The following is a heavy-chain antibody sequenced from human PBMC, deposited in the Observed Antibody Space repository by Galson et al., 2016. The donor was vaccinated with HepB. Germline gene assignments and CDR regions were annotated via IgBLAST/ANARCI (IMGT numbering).Heavy chain of an antibody. V-gene: IGHV3-23*01. CDR3: GKHGGFDY. CDR2: ITRGGDAT. CDR1: GFSFSNSG. Sequence: SLRLSCAVSGFSFSNSGMSWVRQAPGRGLEWVSGITRGGDATHYADFVKGRSTISRDNSKNTLYLYMNNLTAGDTAIYYCGKHGGFDYWGQGALVTVSS. J-gene: IGHJ4*02. D-gene: IGHD3-16*01.